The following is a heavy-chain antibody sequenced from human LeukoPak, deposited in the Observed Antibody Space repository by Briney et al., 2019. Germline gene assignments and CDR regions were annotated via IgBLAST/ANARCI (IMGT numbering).Heavy chain of an antibody. CDR2: ISSSSSYI. V-gene: IGHV3-21*01. Sequence: PGRSLRLSCAASGFTFSSYSMTWVRQAPGKGLEWVSSISSSSSYIYYADSVKGRFTISRDNAKNSLYLQMNSLRAEDTAVYYCARDPRWGIVVVPAPSGYYFDYWGQGTLVTVSS. CDR3: ARDPRWGIVVVPAPSGYYFDY. CDR1: GFTFSSYS. D-gene: IGHD2-2*01. J-gene: IGHJ4*02.